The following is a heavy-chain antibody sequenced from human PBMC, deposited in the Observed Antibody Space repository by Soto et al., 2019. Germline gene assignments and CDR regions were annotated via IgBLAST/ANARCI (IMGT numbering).Heavy chain of an antibody. CDR1: GFTFSSYS. CDR2: ISSSSSYI. D-gene: IGHD2-15*01. CDR3: ARGGVVAATRAPYFDY. Sequence: GGSLRLSCAASGFTFSSYSMNWVRQAPGKGLEWVSSISSSSSYIYYADSVKGRFTISRDNAKNSLYLQMNSLRAEDTAVYYCARGGVVAATRAPYFDYWGQGTLVTVSS. J-gene: IGHJ4*02. V-gene: IGHV3-21*01.